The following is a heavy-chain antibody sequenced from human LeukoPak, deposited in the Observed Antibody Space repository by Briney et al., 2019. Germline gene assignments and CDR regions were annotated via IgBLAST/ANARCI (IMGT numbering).Heavy chain of an antibody. J-gene: IGHJ4*02. Sequence: GGSLRLSCAASGFTLTSYGMSWVRQAPGKGLEWVSAISGSGGSTYYADSVKGRFTISRDNSKNTLYLQMNSLRAEDTAVYYCAKVPFYYYDSSGYFGIAFDYWGQGSLVTVSS. V-gene: IGHV3-23*01. CDR1: GFTLTSYG. CDR2: ISGSGGST. D-gene: IGHD3-22*01. CDR3: AKVPFYYYDSSGYFGIAFDY.